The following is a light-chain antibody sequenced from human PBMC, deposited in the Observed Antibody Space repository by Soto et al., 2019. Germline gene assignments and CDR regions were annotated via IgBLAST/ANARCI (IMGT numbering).Light chain of an antibody. CDR2: DVN. CDR3: CSYADGSIYF. Sequence: QSVLTQPRSVSGSPGQSVTISCTGTSSDVGGYDYVSWYQQHPGKAPKLMIYDVNKRPSGVPDRFSGSKSGNTASLTISGLQAEDEADYCCSYADGSIYFFGTGTKLTVL. CDR1: SSDVGGYDY. V-gene: IGLV2-11*01. J-gene: IGLJ1*01.